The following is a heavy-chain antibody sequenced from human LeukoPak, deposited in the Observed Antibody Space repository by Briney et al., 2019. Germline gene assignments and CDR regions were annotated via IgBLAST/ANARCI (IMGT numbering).Heavy chain of an antibody. CDR2: IYYSGSA. D-gene: IGHD3-9*01. V-gene: IGHV4-39*01. CDR1: GGSISSSSYY. J-gene: IGHJ3*02. Sequence: SETLSLTCTVSGGSISSSSYYWGWIRQPPGKGLESIGSIYYSGSAYYNPSLKSRVTISVDTSKNQFSLKLSSVTAADTAVYYCARVKYYDILTGYPNDAFDIWGQGTMVTVSS. CDR3: ARVKYYDILTGYPNDAFDI.